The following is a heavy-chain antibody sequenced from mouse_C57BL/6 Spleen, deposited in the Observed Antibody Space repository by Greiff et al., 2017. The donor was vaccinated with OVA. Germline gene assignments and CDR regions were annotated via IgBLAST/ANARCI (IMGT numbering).Heavy chain of an antibody. CDR3: TRDLETAQATSFAY. Sequence: EVQLVESGEGLVKPGGSLKLSCAASGFTFSSYAMSWVRQTPEKRLEWVAYISSGGDYIYYADTVKGRFTISRDNARNTLYLQMSSLKSEDTAMYYCTRDLETAQATSFAYWGQGTLVTVSA. CDR1: GFTFSSYA. J-gene: IGHJ3*01. V-gene: IGHV5-9-1*02. D-gene: IGHD3-2*02. CDR2: ISSGGDYI.